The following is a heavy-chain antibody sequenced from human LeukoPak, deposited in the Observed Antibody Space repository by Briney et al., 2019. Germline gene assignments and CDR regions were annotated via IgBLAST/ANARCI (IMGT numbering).Heavy chain of an antibody. Sequence: PGGSLRLSCAASGFTFSSYGINWVRQAPGKGLEWVSFISSGSNYIYYADSVKGRFTISRDNAMNSLYLQMNSLRAEDTAVFYCARAGDITTMVTQWGQGTLVTVSS. V-gene: IGHV3-21*01. CDR1: GFTFSSYG. J-gene: IGHJ4*02. CDR3: ARAGDITTMVTQ. CDR2: ISSGSNYI. D-gene: IGHD5-18*01.